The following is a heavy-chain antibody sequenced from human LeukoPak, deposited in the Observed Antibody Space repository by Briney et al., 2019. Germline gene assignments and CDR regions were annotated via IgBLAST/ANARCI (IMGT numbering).Heavy chain of an antibody. V-gene: IGHV3-21*06. CDR1: GFTFSNYN. J-gene: IGHJ3*02. CDR2: ISSRGSYT. CDR3: ATIDAFDI. Sequence: GGSLRLSCAASGFTFSNYNMNWVRQAPGKGLEWVSYISSRGSYTYYADSVKGRFTISRDNAKNSLYLQMNSLRAEDTAVYYGATIDAFDIWGQGTMVTVSS.